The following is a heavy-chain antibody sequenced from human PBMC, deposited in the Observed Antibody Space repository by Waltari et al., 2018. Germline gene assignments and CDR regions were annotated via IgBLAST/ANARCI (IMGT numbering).Heavy chain of an antibody. D-gene: IGHD3-10*01. CDR2: IYYSGST. V-gene: IGHV4-39*01. CDR3: ARRGVIDWFDP. J-gene: IGHJ5*02. Sequence: QLQLQESGPGLVKPSETLSLTCTVSGGSIRSSSYYWRWIRQPPGKGLEWIGSIYYSGSTYYNPSLKSRVTISVDTSKNQFSLKLSSVTAADTAVYYCARRGVIDWFDPWGQGTLVTVSS. CDR1: GGSIRSSSYY.